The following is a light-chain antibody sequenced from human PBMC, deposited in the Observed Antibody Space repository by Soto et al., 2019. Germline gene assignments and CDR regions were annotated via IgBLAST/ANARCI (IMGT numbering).Light chain of an antibody. V-gene: IGLV2-8*01. Sequence: SALTQPPSASGSPGQSVTISCTGTSSDVGDYKFVSWYQQHPGKAPKLLMYEVNRRPSGVPDRFSGSKSGNTASLTVSGLQAEDEAEYYCSSYAGNNNVVFGGGTKVTVL. CDR1: SSDVGDYKF. CDR3: SSYAGNNNVV. J-gene: IGLJ2*01. CDR2: EVN.